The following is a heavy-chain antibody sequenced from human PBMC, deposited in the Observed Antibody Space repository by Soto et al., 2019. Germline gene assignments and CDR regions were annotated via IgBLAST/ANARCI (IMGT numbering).Heavy chain of an antibody. D-gene: IGHD6-6*01. J-gene: IGHJ4*02. CDR2: IMPIFATP. Sequence: QVQLEQSGAEVKKPGSSVKLSCKSSGGTFSSYRISWVRQAPGQGLEWMGGIMPIFATPKYAQKFQGRVTSSADESTSTSYLEVRSLTSADTAVYYCAREVMSIRLDSWGQGTLVTVSS. CDR1: GGTFSSYR. V-gene: IGHV1-69*01. CDR3: AREVMSIRLDS.